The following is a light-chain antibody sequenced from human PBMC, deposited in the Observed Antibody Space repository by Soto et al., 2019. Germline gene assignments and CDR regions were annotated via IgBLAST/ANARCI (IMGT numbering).Light chain of an antibody. Sequence: DIQMTQSPSSLSASVGDRVTITCRASQNIRTYLSWYQQEPGKAPKLLIYAASSLQNGVTSRFSGSGSGTEFNLTVSSLQHEDFATYFCQQSFSTPSTWTFGQGTKVDIK. J-gene: IGKJ1*01. CDR1: QNIRTY. CDR2: AAS. CDR3: QQSFSTPSTWT. V-gene: IGKV1-39*01.